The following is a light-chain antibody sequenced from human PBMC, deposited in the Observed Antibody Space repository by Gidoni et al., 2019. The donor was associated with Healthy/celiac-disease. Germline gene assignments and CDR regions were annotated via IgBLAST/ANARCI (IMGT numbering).Light chain of an antibody. J-gene: IGKJ2*01. V-gene: IGKV1-39*01. CDR2: AAS. CDR3: QQSYSTPRT. Sequence: DIQVNPAPSPLSASVGDRVNITRRASQSISSYLTWYQQKPGKAPKLLIYAASSLQSGVPSRFSGSGSGTDFTLTISSLQPEDFATYYCQQSYSTPRTFGQXTKLEIK. CDR1: QSISSY.